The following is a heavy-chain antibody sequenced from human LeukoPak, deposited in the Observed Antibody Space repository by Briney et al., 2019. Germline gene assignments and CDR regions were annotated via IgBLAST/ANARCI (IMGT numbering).Heavy chain of an antibody. D-gene: IGHD5-12*01. CDR2: IYYSGST. J-gene: IGHJ6*04. Sequence: PSETLSLTCTVSGGSISSYYWSWIRQPPGKGLEWIGYIYYSGSTNYNPSPKSRVTISVDTSKNQFSLKLSSVTAADTAVYYCARAGGYDQLDYYYGMDVWGKGTTVTVSS. V-gene: IGHV4-59*01. CDR3: ARAGGYDQLDYYYGMDV. CDR1: GGSISSYY.